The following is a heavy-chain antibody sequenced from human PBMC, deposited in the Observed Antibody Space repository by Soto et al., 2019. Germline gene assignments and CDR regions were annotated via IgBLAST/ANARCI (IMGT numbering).Heavy chain of an antibody. CDR3: ARDRHPVGAFDI. CDR1: GGSISSGGYY. J-gene: IGHJ3*02. Sequence: PSETLSLTCTVSGGSISSGGYYWSWIRQHPGKGLEWIGYIYYSGSTYYNPSLKSRVTISVDTSKNQFSLKLSSVTAADTAVYYCARDRHPVGAFDIWGQRTMVTVSS. CDR2: IYYSGST. V-gene: IGHV4-31*03. D-gene: IGHD1-26*01.